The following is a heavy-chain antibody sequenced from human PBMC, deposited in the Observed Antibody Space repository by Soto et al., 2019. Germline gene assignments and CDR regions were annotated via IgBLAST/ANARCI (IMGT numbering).Heavy chain of an antibody. J-gene: IGHJ4*02. V-gene: IGHV2-5*01. CDR2: IYWNDDK. CDR1: GFSLSTSVGV. CDR3: AHREYSSSSDY. Sequence: GAALVQTAHTLALTGTFAGFSLSTSVGVVGLIRQPPGKALEWLALIYWNDDKRYSPSLKSRLTITKDTSKNQVVLTMTNMDPVDTATYYCAHREYSSSSDYWGQGTLVTVSS. D-gene: IGHD6-6*01.